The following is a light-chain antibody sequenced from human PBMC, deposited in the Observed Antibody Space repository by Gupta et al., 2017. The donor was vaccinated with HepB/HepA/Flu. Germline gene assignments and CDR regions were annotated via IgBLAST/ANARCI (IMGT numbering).Light chain of an antibody. J-gene: IGKJ2*01. CDR3: QQDDNSYT. V-gene: IGKV1-33*01. Sequence: DIQMTQSPSSLSASVGDRVTITCQASQDISNYLNWYQQKPGKAPKLLIYDASKLETGVPSRFSGSGSGTDFTFTSSSRQPEDIAKYYWQQDDNSYTFGQGTKLEIK. CDR1: QDISNY. CDR2: DAS.